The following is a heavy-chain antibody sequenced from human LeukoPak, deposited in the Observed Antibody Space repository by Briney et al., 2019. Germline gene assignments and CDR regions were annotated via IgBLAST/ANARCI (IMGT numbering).Heavy chain of an antibody. CDR2: ISSSGSTI. CDR3: ATVFNYDILTGYITLEDY. D-gene: IGHD3-9*01. CDR1: GFTSSSYE. Sequence: GGSLRLSCAASGFTSSSYEMNWVRQAPGKGLEWVSYISSSGSTIYYADSVKGRFTISRDNAKNSLYLQMNSLRAEDTAVYYCATVFNYDILTGYITLEDYWGQGTLVTVSS. J-gene: IGHJ4*02. V-gene: IGHV3-48*03.